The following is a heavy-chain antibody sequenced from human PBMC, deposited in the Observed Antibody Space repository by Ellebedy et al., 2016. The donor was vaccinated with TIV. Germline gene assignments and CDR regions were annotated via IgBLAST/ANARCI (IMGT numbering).Heavy chain of an antibody. CDR2: VFHTGHT. V-gene: IGHV4-4*02. Sequence: MPSETLSPTCGVSRDSIYNVTYWSWARRPPGRWMEWVGVVFHTGHTNYNPSLRSRVTITVDKSKGQFSLTLRSMTAADTAVYFCARDWTRGGGYIPHWFDPWGQGTLVTVSS. J-gene: IGHJ5*02. D-gene: IGHD5-24*01. CDR1: RDSIYNVTY. CDR3: ARDWTRGGGYIPHWFDP.